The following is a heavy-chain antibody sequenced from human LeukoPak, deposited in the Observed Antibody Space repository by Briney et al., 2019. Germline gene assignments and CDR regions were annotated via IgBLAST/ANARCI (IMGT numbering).Heavy chain of an antibody. D-gene: IGHD1-26*01. CDR1: GGSITSYH. V-gene: IGHV4-59*01. CDR3: ARGGSGTYYHY. Sequence: SETLSLTCTVSGGSITSYHYSWIRQPPGKGLEWIGYIYYSGSTNYNPSLKSRVTISVDTSKNQFSLKLSSVSAADTAVYYCARGGSGTYYHYWGQGTLVTVSS. J-gene: IGHJ4*02. CDR2: IYYSGST.